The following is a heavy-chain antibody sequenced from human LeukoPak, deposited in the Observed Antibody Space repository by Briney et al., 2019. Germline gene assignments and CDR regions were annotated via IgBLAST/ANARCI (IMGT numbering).Heavy chain of an antibody. D-gene: IGHD2-2*01. Sequence: GGSLRLSCAASGFTFSNYSLTWVRQAPGKGLEWVSGISGNGGSTSYADSVKGRFTISRDNSKNTLYLRMNSLRAEDTAVYYCAKDRSSSTSCSNYWGQGTLVAVSS. CDR3: AKDRSSSTSCSNY. V-gene: IGHV3-23*01. J-gene: IGHJ4*02. CDR1: GFTFSNYS. CDR2: ISGNGGST.